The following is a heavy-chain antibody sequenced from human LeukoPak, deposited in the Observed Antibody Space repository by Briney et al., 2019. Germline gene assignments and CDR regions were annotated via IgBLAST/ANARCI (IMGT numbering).Heavy chain of an antibody. CDR2: MNPNSGNT. D-gene: IGHD3-16*01. CDR1: GYTFTSYD. J-gene: IGHJ3*02. CDR3: ASSPWGGNAFDI. V-gene: IGHV1-8*03. Sequence: ASVKVSCKASGYTFTSYDINWVRQATGQGLEWMGWMNPNSGNTGYAQKFQGRVTITRNTSISTAYMELSSLRSEDTAVYYCASSPWGGNAFDIWGQGTMVTVSS.